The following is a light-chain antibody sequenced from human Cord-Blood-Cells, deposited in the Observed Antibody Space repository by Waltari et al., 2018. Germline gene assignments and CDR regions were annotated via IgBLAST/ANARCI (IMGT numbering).Light chain of an antibody. CDR2: DVI. CDR3: SSYTSSSTFV. V-gene: IGLV2-14*01. Sequence: QSALTQPASVSGSPGQSITISCTGTSSDVGGYNYVSWYQQHPRKAPKLMIYDVIKRPSGVSNRFSGSKSGNTPSLTISGLQAEDEADYYCSSYTSSSTFVFGTGTKVTVL. CDR1: SSDVGGYNY. J-gene: IGLJ1*01.